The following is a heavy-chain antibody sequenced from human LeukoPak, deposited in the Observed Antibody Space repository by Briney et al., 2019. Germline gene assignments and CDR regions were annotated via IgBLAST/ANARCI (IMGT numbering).Heavy chain of an antibody. CDR1: GFTLRSPA. CDR2: ISYDGSNK. J-gene: IGHJ4*02. Sequence: GGSLRLSCAASGFTLRSPAMHWVRQAPGKGLEWVAVISYDGSNKNYADSVKGRFTISRDNSKNTLYLQMNSLRAEDTALYYCAKRAPYYFDYWGQGTLVPVSS. V-gene: IGHV3-30-3*02. CDR3: AKRAPYYFDY.